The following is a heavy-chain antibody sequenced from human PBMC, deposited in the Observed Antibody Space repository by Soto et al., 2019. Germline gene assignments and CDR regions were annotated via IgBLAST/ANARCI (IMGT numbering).Heavy chain of an antibody. V-gene: IGHV4-59*08. Sequence: SETLSLTCTVSGGSISSYYWSWIRQPPGKGLEWIGYIYYSGSTNYNPSLKSRVTISVDTSKNQFSLKLSSVTAADTAVYYCASLTRGSGSYYRFYWGQGTLVTVSS. J-gene: IGHJ4*02. CDR3: ASLTRGSGSYYRFY. CDR2: IYYSGST. D-gene: IGHD3-10*01. CDR1: GGSISSYY.